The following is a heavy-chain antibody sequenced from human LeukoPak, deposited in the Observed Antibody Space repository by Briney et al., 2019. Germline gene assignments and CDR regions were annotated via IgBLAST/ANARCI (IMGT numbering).Heavy chain of an antibody. CDR3: ARGGYSSSWYPFDFDY. J-gene: IGHJ4*02. V-gene: IGHV3-30*01. Sequence: GRSLRLSCAASGFTFSSYAMHWVRQAPGKGLEWVAVISYDGSNKYYADSVKGRFTISRDNSKNTLYLQMNSLRAEDTAAYYCARGGYSSSWYPFDFDYWGQGTLVTVSS. CDR2: ISYDGSNK. CDR1: GFTFSSYA. D-gene: IGHD6-13*01.